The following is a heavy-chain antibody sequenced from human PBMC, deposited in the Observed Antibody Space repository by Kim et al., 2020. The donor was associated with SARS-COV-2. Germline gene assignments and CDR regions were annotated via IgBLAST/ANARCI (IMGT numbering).Heavy chain of an antibody. CDR3: VKDWYDILTGAGYFDY. Sequence: GGSLRLSCSASGFTFSSYAMHWVRQAPGKGLEYVSAISSNGGSTYYADSVKGRFTISRDNSKNTLYLQMSSLRAEDTAVYYCVKDWYDILTGAGYFDYWGQGTLVTVSS. J-gene: IGHJ4*02. V-gene: IGHV3-64D*06. D-gene: IGHD3-9*01. CDR1: GFTFSSYA. CDR2: ISSNGGST.